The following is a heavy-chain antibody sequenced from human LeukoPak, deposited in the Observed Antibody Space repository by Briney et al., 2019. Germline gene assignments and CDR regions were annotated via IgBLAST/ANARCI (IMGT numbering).Heavy chain of an antibody. V-gene: IGHV3-30*03. J-gene: IGHJ4*02. Sequence: GGSLRLSCAASGFTFSSYWMSWVRQAPGRGLEWVAVISYDGSNKYYADSVKGRFTISRDNSKNTLYLQMNSLRAEDTAVYYCARPSEEQPVRGAGFDYWGQGTLVTVSS. CDR2: ISYDGSNK. CDR1: GFTFSSYW. CDR3: ARPSEEQPVRGAGFDY. D-gene: IGHD6-13*01.